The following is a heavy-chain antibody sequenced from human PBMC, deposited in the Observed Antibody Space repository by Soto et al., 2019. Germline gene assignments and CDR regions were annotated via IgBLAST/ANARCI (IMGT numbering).Heavy chain of an antibody. J-gene: IGHJ4*02. Sequence: EVQLVESGGGLIQPGGSLRLSCAASGFTVSSNYMSWVRQAPGKGLEWVSVIYSGGSTYYAGSVKGRFTISRDNSKITLYLQRNSLRAEDTAVYYCARSPMGATYFDYWGEGTLVTVSS. CDR1: GFTVSSNY. V-gene: IGHV3-53*01. CDR3: ARSPMGATYFDY. D-gene: IGHD1-26*01. CDR2: IYSGGST.